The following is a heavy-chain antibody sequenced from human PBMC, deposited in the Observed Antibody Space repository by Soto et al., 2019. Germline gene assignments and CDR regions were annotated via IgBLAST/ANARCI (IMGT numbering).Heavy chain of an antibody. CDR1: GGSISSGDYY. V-gene: IGHV4-30-4*01. D-gene: IGHD3-22*01. CDR3: AREKAYYDSSGFWASGNYFDY. J-gene: IGHJ4*02. Sequence: PSETLSLTCTASGGSISSGDYYWSWIRQPPGKGLEWIGYIYCSGSTYYNPSLKSRVTISVDTSKNQFSLKLSSVTAADTAVYYCAREKAYYDSSGFWASGNYFDYWGQGTLVTVSS. CDR2: IYCSGST.